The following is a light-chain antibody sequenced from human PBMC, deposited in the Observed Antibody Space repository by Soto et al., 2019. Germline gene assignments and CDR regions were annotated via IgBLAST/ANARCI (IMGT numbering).Light chain of an antibody. CDR2: DAS. J-gene: IGKJ1*01. V-gene: IGKV1-5*01. Sequence: DIQMTQSPSTLSTSVGDRVSITCRASQSISRWFAWYQQKPGKAPKLLIYDASSLESGVPSRFSGSGSGTEFTLTISSLQPDDFATYYCQHYNSYSEAFGQGTKVDIK. CDR1: QSISRW. CDR3: QHYNSYSEA.